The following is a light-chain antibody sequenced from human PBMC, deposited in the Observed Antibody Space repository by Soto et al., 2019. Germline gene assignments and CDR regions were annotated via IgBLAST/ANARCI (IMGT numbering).Light chain of an antibody. J-gene: IGLJ2*01. CDR3: SSYTSASTLEVV. V-gene: IGLV2-14*03. Sequence: QSVLTQPASVSGSPGQSITISCTKTGSDAGGYNYVSWYQQHPGKAPKLMLYDVSNRPSGVSNRFSGSKSGNTASLTISGLQAEDEADYYCSSYTSASTLEVVFGGGTKLTVL. CDR2: DVS. CDR1: GSDAGGYNY.